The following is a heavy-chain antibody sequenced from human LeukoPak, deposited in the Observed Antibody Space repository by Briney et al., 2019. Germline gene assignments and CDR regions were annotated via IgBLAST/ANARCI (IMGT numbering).Heavy chain of an antibody. CDR2: KQKEGGNK. CDR3: ARDNDSSGWSIQYYYYYMDV. D-gene: IGHD6-19*01. CDR1: GFTFSSYA. V-gene: IGHV3-30-3*01. Sequence: GGSLRLSCAASGFTFSSYAMHWVRQAPGKGLEGGEVKQKEGGNKYYADSVKGRFTISRDNSKNTLYLQMNSLRAEDTAVYYCARDNDSSGWSIQYYYYYMDVWGKGTTVTVSS. J-gene: IGHJ6*03.